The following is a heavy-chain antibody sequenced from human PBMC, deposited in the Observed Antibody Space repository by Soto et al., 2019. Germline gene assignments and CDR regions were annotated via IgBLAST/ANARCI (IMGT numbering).Heavy chain of an antibody. CDR1: GFTFSSYG. Sequence: QVQLVESGGGVVQPGRSLRLSCAASGFTFSSYGMHWVRQAPGKGLGWVAVIWYDGSNKYYADSVKGRFTISRDNSKNTLYLQMNSLRAEDTAVYYCAREVNRAFDIWGQGTMVTVSS. D-gene: IGHD4-4*01. CDR3: AREVNRAFDI. V-gene: IGHV3-33*01. CDR2: IWYDGSNK. J-gene: IGHJ3*02.